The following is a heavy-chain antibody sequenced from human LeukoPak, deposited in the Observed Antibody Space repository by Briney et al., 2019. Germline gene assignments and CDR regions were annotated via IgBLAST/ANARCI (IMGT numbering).Heavy chain of an antibody. CDR2: IIPIFGTA. V-gene: IGHV1-69*13. CDR1: GGTFSSYA. J-gene: IGHJ4*02. Sequence: RASVKVSCKASGGTFSSYAISWVRQAPGQGLEWMGGIIPIFGTANYAQKFQGRVTITADESTSTAYMELSSLRSEDTAVYYCVTGQNTAMARNRFDYWGQGTLVTVSS. D-gene: IGHD5-18*01. CDR3: VTGQNTAMARNRFDY.